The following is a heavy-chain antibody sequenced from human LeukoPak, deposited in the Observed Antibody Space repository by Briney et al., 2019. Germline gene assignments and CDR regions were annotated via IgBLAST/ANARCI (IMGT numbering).Heavy chain of an antibody. V-gene: IGHV4-39*02. CDR2: IYYSGST. J-gene: IGHJ5*02. CDR1: GGSISSSSYY. CDR3: ARDVDIVATVWFDP. D-gene: IGHD5-12*01. Sequence: SETLSLTCTVSGGSISSSSYYWGWIRQPPGKGLEWIGTIYYSGSTYYNPSLKSRVTISVDTSQNQFSLRLSSVTAADTAVYYCARDVDIVATVWFDPWGRGTLVTVSS.